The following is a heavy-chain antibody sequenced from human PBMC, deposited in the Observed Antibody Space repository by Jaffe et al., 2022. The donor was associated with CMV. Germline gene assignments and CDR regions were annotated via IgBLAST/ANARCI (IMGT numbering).Heavy chain of an antibody. CDR2: INPSGGAT. J-gene: IGHJ4*02. V-gene: IGHV1-46*01. D-gene: IGHD1-26*01. Sequence: QVQLVQSGAEVKKPGASAKVSCKASEDTSISQYMHWVRQAPGQGLEWMGLINPSGGATYYTQKFQGRVTLTRDTPTNTIYMELSSLRSEDTAVYFCVQGGPYSGNYYWGQGTLVSVSS. CDR1: EDTSISQY. CDR3: VQGGPYSGNYY.